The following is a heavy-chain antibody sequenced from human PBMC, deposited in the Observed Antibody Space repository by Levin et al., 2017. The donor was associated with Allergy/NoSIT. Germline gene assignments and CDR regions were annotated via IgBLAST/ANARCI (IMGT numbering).Heavy chain of an antibody. CDR3: ARDRGVLARGNSFDS. J-gene: IGHJ3*02. CDR1: GNTFTGHY. V-gene: IGHV1-2*02. CDR2: IDPKSGGT. D-gene: IGHD3-10*01. Sequence: GESLKISCKPSGNTFTGHYMHWVRQAPGQGLEWMGWIDPKSGGTKYVQKFQGRVTMTRDTSITTAYMQLSRLTSDDTAVYYCARDRGVLARGNSFDSWGQGTMVTVSS.